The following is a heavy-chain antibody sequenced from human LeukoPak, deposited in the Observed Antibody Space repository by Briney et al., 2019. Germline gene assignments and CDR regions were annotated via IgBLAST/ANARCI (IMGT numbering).Heavy chain of an antibody. J-gene: IGHJ2*01. V-gene: IGHV3-30-3*01. Sequence: GGSLRLSCAASGFTFSSYAMHWVRRAPGKGLEWVAVISYDGSNKYYADSVKGRFTISGDNSKNTLYLQMNSLRAEDTAVYYCARDHPSGSYYWYFDLWGRGTLVTVSS. CDR1: GFTFSSYA. CDR2: ISYDGSNK. D-gene: IGHD1-26*01. CDR3: ARDHPSGSYYWYFDL.